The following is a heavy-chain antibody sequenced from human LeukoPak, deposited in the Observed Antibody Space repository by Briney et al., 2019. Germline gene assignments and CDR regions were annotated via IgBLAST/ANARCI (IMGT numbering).Heavy chain of an antibody. CDR1: GYTFTMFY. J-gene: IGHJ4*01. Sequence: GASVKVSCKASGYTFTMFYMHWVRQAPGQGLEWMGIISPSDGTADYAQRFQGRVTMTRDTSTSTVYMELSSLRSEDTAFYYCARGCGIAVAGTPFEYWGHGSLVTVSS. V-gene: IGHV1-46*01. CDR3: ARGCGIAVAGTPFEY. D-gene: IGHD6-19*01. CDR2: ISPSDGTA.